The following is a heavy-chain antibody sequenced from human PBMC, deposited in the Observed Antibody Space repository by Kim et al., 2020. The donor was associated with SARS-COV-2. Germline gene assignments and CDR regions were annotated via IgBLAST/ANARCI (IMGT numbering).Heavy chain of an antibody. D-gene: IGHD2-8*02. CDR3: AKAGYRDLVDVAFDV. V-gene: IGHV3-33*06. CDR1: GFTFSAYG. CDR2: IWFDGNNK. J-gene: IGHJ3*01. Sequence: GGSLRLSCVAFGFTFSAYGMHWVRQAPGKGLEWVAVIWFDGNNKYYGDSVKGRFTISRDNSRNILYLEMNSLRAEDTAVYYCAKAGYRDLVDVAFDVWGQGTMVTVSS.